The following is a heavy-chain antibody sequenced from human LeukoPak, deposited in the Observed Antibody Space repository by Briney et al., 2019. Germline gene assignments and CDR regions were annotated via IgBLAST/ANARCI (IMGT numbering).Heavy chain of an antibody. CDR3: TRAPPFDWLLGPDY. CDR2: IRSKAYGRTT. J-gene: IGHJ4*02. D-gene: IGHD3-9*01. Sequence: GRSLRLSCTASGFTFGDYAMSWFRQAPGKGLEWVGFIRSKAYGRTTEYAASVKGRFTISRDDSKSIAYLQMNSLKTEDTAVYYCTRAPPFDWLLGPDYWGQGTLVTVSS. CDR1: GFTFGDYA. V-gene: IGHV3-49*03.